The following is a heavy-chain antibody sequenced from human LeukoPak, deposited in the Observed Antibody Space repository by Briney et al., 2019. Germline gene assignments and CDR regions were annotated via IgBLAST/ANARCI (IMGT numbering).Heavy chain of an antibody. CDR2: IYPGDSDT. D-gene: IGHD3-22*01. CDR1: GYRFTNYW. V-gene: IGHV5-51*01. J-gene: IGHJ4*02. CDR3: TRQGVYYSDSSAFYY. Sequence: GESLKISCKGSGYRFTNYWIGWVRQMPGKGLELMGSIYPGDSDTRYGPSFQGQVTISADKSITTAYLQWSSLKASDTAIYYCTRQGVYYSDSSAFYYWGQGTLVTVSS.